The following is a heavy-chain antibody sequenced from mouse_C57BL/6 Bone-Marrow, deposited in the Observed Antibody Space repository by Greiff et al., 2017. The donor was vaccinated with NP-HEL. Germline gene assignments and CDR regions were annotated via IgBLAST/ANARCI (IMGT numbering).Heavy chain of an antibody. CDR2: ISSGGDYI. D-gene: IGHD3-2*02. J-gene: IGHJ3*01. V-gene: IGHV5-9-1*02. Sequence: EVKVVESGEGLVKPGGSLKLSCAASGFTFSSYAMSWVRQTPEKRLEWVAYISSGGDYIYYADTVKGRFTISRDNARNTLYLQMSSLKSEDTAMYYCTRASSGPWFAYWGQGTLVTVSA. CDR1: GFTFSSYA. CDR3: TRASSGPWFAY.